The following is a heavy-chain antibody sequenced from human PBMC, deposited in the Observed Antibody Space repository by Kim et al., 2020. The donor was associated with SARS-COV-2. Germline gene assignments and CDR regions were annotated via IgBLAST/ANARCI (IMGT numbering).Heavy chain of an antibody. J-gene: IGHJ4*02. CDR3: AKVKDYYGSGNPYYFDY. Sequence: VKGRFTISRDNSKTTLYLQMNSLRGADTAVYYCAKVKDYYGSGNPYYFDYWGQGTLVTVSS. V-gene: IGHV3-23*01. D-gene: IGHD3-10*01.